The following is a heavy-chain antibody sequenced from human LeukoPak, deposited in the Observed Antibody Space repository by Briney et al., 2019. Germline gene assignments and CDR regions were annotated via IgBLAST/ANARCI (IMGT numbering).Heavy chain of an antibody. CDR3: ARRYSGDSPLDY. J-gene: IGHJ4*02. V-gene: IGHV3-48*01. Sequence: PGGSLRLSCAVSGFTFSGHSMNWVRQAPGKGLEWVSYISSSTETIYYADSVKGRFTISRDNVKNSLYLQMNSLRVEDTAVYCCARRYSGDSPLDYWGQGTLVTVSS. CDR2: ISSSTETI. CDR1: GFTFSGHS. D-gene: IGHD2-21*01.